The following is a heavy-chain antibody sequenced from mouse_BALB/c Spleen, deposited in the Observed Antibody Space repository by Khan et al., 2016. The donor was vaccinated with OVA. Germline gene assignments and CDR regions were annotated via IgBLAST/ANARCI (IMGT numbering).Heavy chain of an antibody. V-gene: IGHV5-9-3*01. Sequence: EGELEEDGGGLVKPGGSLKLSCAASGFTFSTFAMSWVRQTPEKRLEWVATISSDGDYTYYPDNVTGRFTISRDNAKNTLYLQMSSLRSEDTAMYYCARSSYGNFAYWGQGTLVTVSA. CDR2: ISSDGDYT. CDR3: ARSSYGNFAY. CDR1: GFTFSTFA. J-gene: IGHJ3*01. D-gene: IGHD2-10*01.